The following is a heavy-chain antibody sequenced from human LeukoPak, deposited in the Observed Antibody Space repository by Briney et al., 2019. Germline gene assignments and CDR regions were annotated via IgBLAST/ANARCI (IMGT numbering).Heavy chain of an antibody. CDR1: GYTLTELS. CDR3: ARGYSGYDRGSYFDY. D-gene: IGHD5-12*01. CDR2: ISAYNGNT. J-gene: IGHJ4*02. V-gene: IGHV1-18*01. Sequence: ASVKVSCKVSGYTLTELSMHWVRQAPGQGLEWMGWISAYNGNTNYAQKLQGRVTMTTDTSTSTAYMELRSLRSDDTAVYYCARGYSGYDRGSYFDYWGQGTLVTVSS.